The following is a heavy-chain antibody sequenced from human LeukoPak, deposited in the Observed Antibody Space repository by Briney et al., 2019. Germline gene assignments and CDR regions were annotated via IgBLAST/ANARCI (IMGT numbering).Heavy chain of an antibody. CDR2: INHSGST. V-gene: IGHV4-34*01. CDR1: GGSFSGYY. D-gene: IGHD6-19*01. CDR3: ARILPRSVKQWXPFEY. Sequence: PSETLSLTCAVYGGSFSGYYWSWIRQPPGKGLEWIGEINHSGSTNYNPSLKSRVTISVDTSKNQFSLKLSSVTAADTAVYYCARILPRSVKQWXPFEYWGQGTLVTVSS. J-gene: IGHJ4*02.